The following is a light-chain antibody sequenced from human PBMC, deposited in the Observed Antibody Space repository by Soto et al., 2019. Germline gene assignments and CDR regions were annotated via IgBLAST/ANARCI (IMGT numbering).Light chain of an antibody. Sequence: EIVLTQSPVTLSLSPGERATLSCRASQSVSSSYLAWYQQKPGQAPRLLIYDASIRATGIPARFSGSGSGTAFTLTISSLQSEDFALYTCQQYNIWPLITFGQGTRLEIK. CDR1: QSVSSSY. V-gene: IGKV3-15*01. CDR3: QQYNIWPLIT. J-gene: IGKJ5*01. CDR2: DAS.